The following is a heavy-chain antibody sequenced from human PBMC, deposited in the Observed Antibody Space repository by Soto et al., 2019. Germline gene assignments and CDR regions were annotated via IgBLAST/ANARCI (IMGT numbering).Heavy chain of an antibody. CDR1: GGTFSSYA. CDR2: IIPIFGTA. CDR3: ARDLSRAAALLDY. D-gene: IGHD6-25*01. V-gene: IGHV1-69*05. J-gene: IGHJ4*02. Sequence: SVKVSCKASGGTFSSYAISWVRQAPGQGLEWMGGIIPIFGTANYAQKFQGWVTMTRDTSISTAYMELSRLRSDDTAVYYCARDLSRAAALLDYWGQGTLVTVSS.